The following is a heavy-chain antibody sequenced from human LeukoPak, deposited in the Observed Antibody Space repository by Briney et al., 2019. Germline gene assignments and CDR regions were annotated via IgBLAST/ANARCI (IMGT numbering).Heavy chain of an antibody. CDR2: INHSGST. J-gene: IGHJ4*02. V-gene: IGHV4-34*01. Sequence: SETLSLTCAVYGGSFSGYYWSWIRQPPGKGLEWIGEINHSGSTYYNPSLKSRVTISVDTSKNQFSLKLSSVTAADTAVYYWARGPRGRGGYYGSGSYGFGYWGQGTLVTVSS. CDR3: ARGPRGRGGYYGSGSYGFGY. D-gene: IGHD3-10*01. CDR1: GGSFSGYY.